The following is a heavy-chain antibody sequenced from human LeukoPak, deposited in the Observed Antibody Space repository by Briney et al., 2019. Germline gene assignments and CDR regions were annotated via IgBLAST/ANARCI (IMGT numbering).Heavy chain of an antibody. CDR2: INPNSGGT. CDR1: RYTFTAYY. CDR3: ARDSSGYSVDAFDI. D-gene: IGHD3-22*01. J-gene: IGHJ3*02. Sequence: ASVKDSCKASRYTFTAYYMHWVRHPPRQGVEWMGWINPNSGGTNYAQTFQGRVTMTRDTSISTAYMELSRLRSDDTAVYYWARDSSGYSVDAFDIWGQGTMVTVSS. V-gene: IGHV1-2*02.